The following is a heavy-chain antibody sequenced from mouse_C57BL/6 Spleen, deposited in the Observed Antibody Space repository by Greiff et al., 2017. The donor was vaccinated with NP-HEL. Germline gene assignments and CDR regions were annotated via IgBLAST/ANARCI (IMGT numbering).Heavy chain of an antibody. CDR3: ARNENYYGSSWFAY. CDR2: INPNYGTT. Sequence: VHVKQSGPELVKPGASVKISCKASGYSFTDYNMNWVKQSNGKSLEWIGVINPNYGTTSYNQKFKGKATLTVDQSSSTAYMQLNSLTSEDSAVYYCARNENYYGSSWFAYWGKGTLVTVSA. D-gene: IGHD1-1*01. V-gene: IGHV1-39*01. J-gene: IGHJ3*01. CDR1: GYSFTDYN.